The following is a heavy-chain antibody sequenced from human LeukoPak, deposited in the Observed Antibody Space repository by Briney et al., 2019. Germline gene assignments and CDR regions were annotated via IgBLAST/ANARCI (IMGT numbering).Heavy chain of an antibody. CDR3: ARVPVTYYYDSSGSAPDY. D-gene: IGHD3-22*01. CDR2: ISSSGSTI. V-gene: IGHV3-11*01. CDR1: GFTFSDYY. J-gene: IGHJ4*02. Sequence: GGSLRLSCAASGFTFSDYYMSWIRQAPGKGLEWVSYISSSGSTIYYADSVKGRFTISRDNAKNSLYLQMNSLRAEDTAVYYCARVPVTYYYDSSGSAPDYWGQGTLVTVSS.